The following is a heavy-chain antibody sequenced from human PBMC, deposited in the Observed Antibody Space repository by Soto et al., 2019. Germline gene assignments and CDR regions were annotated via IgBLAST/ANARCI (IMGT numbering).Heavy chain of an antibody. Sequence: QVQLQESGPGLVKPSGTLSLTCAVSGDSVSSPYYWCWVRQPPGKGLEWIGEVFHTGTTSYNPSLRSLATSSLAKSINLFSIVLTSVTAADMAVYYCETSAGWYAVHSWGPGTLVIVSS. CDR3: ETSAGWYAVHS. D-gene: IGHD6-19*01. V-gene: IGHV4-4*02. CDR1: GDSVSSPYY. CDR2: VFHTGTT. J-gene: IGHJ4*02.